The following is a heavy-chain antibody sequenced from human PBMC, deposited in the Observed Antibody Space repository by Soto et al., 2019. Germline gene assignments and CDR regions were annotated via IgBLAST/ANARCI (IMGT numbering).Heavy chain of an antibody. V-gene: IGHV3-30-3*01. CDR1: GFTFSSYA. D-gene: IGHD6-13*01. CDR3: ARGGIAAAGPPRYYYYGMDV. J-gene: IGHJ6*02. CDR2: ISYDGSNK. Sequence: GGSLRLSCAASGFTFSSYAMHWVRQAPGKGLEWVAVISYDGSNKYYADSVKGRFTISRDNSKNTLYLQMNSLRAEDTAVYYCARGGIAAAGPPRYYYYGMDVWGQGTTVTVS.